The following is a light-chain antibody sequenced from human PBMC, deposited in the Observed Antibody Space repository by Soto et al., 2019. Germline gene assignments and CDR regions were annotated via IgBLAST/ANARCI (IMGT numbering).Light chain of an antibody. CDR1: SSNIGSNT. V-gene: IGLV1-44*01. CDR3: AAWDDRLNGYV. CDR2: GNN. J-gene: IGLJ1*01. Sequence: QSVLTQPPSVSGTPGQRVTISCSGSSSNIGSNTVNWYQQLPGTAPKLLIYGNNQRPSGVPDRFSGSEPGTSASLAISGLQSEDEADYHCAAWDDRLNGYVFGTGTKVTVL.